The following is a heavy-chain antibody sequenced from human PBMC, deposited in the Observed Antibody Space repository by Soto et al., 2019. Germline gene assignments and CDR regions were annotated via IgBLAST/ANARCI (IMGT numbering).Heavy chain of an antibody. CDR3: VRDLEAVGTDWFDP. CDR1: GFTFTRYS. V-gene: IGHV3-21*01. Sequence: PGGSLRLSCAASGFTFTRYSMNWVRQAPGKGLEWVSPISSTTNYIYYADSMKGRFTVSRDNAKNSVYLDMNSLSAEDTAVYYCVRDLEAVGTDWFDPWGQGTLVTVSS. D-gene: IGHD6-13*01. CDR2: ISSTTNYI. J-gene: IGHJ5*02.